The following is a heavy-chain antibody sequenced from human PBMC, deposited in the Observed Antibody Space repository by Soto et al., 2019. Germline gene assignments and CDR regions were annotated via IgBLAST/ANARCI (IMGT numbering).Heavy chain of an antibody. CDR3: ARVGLVPDNNWFDP. CDR2: ISSGSITI. Sequence: EVQLVESGGGSVQPGGSLRLSCVVSGLTFSTYSMNWVHQAPGKGLEWVAYISSGSITIYYADSVKGRFTISRDDAKNSPYLQMNSLRDEDSAVYYWARVGLVPDNNWFDPWGQGTLVTVSA. D-gene: IGHD6-6*01. J-gene: IGHJ5*02. CDR1: GLTFSTYS. V-gene: IGHV3-48*02.